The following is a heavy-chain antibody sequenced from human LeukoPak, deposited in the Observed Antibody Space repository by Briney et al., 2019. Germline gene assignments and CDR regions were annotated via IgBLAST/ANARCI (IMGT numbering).Heavy chain of an antibody. CDR3: ARDRGYCSGGSCYPDAFDI. Sequence: IKPDDSEKYYVDSVKGRFTISRDNAKNSLYLQMNSLRAEDTAVYYCARDRGYCSGGSCYPDAFDIWGQGTMVTVSS. CDR2: IKPDDSEK. D-gene: IGHD2-15*01. V-gene: IGHV3-7*01. J-gene: IGHJ3*02.